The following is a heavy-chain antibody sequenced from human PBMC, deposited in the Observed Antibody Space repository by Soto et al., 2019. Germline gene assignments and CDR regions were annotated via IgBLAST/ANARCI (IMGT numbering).Heavy chain of an antibody. Sequence: GESLKISCAASGFTFSAYSMNWVRQAPGRGLEWVSSMTTSTNYIYYADSVKGRFTISRDNTKNSLYLQMNSLRAEDTAVYYCARSDILTGYSYRYFDYWSQGTLVTVSS. CDR1: GFTFSAYS. V-gene: IGHV3-21*01. CDR2: MTTSTNYI. CDR3: ARSDILTGYSYRYFDY. D-gene: IGHD3-9*01. J-gene: IGHJ4*02.